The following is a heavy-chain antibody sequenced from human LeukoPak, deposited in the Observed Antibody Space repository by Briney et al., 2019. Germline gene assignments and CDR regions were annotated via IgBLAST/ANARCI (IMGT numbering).Heavy chain of an antibody. CDR2: ISSGSSYI. J-gene: IGHJ4*02. V-gene: IGHV3-21*01. D-gene: IGHD1-26*01. Sequence: RGSLRLSCAASGFIFSDYSMNWVREAPGKGLEWVSSISSGSSYIYYADSVKGRFTISRDNGKTSLYLQMSSLRTEDTAVYYCARDFRSGSYSGDYYFDYWGQGTLVTVSS. CDR1: GFIFSDYS. CDR3: ARDFRSGSYSGDYYFDY.